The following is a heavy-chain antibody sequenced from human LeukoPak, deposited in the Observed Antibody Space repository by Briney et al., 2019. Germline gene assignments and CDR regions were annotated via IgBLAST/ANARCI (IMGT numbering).Heavy chain of an antibody. D-gene: IGHD6-13*01. CDR1: GGSISSGSYY. CDR2: IYTSGST. V-gene: IGHV4-61*02. J-gene: IGHJ4*02. CDR3: ARSRYSSSWYEESGY. Sequence: TLSLTCTVSGGSISSGSYYWSRIRQPAGKGLEWIGRIYTSGSTNYNPSLKSRVTISVDTSKNQFSLKLSSVTAADTAVYYCARSRYSSSWYEESGYWGQGTLVTVSS.